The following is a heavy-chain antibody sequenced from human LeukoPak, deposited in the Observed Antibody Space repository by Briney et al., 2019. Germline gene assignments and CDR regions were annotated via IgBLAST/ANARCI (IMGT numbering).Heavy chain of an antibody. Sequence: PSETLSLTCSVSGASLTRPTYYQWSWIRQPPGKGLELIGSLFSTGSATLNPSLKSRVTMSLDTSKSQFSLKLSSVTAEDSAVYYCARVVPKQQLVDAFDIWGQGTMVTVSS. CDR2: LFSTGSA. CDR3: ARVVPKQQLVDAFDI. CDR1: GASLTRPTYY. V-gene: IGHV4-61*01. J-gene: IGHJ3*02. D-gene: IGHD6-13*01.